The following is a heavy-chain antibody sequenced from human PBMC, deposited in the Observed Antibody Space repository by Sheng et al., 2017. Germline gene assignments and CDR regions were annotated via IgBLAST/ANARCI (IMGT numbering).Heavy chain of an antibody. J-gene: IGHJ5*02. CDR3: ARDSSSWDWFDP. D-gene: IGHD6-13*01. CDR2: IYTSGST. CDR1: GGSISSGSYY. V-gene: IGHV4-61*02. Sequence: QVQLQESGPGLVKPSQTLSLTCTVSGGSISSGSYYWSWIRQPAGKGLEWIGRIYTSGSTNYNPSLKSRVTISVDTSKNQFSLKLSSVTAADTAVYYCARDSSSWDWFDPWGQGTLVTVSS.